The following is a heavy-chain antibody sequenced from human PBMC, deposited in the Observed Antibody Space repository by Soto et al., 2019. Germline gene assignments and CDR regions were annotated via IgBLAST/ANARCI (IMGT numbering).Heavy chain of an antibody. CDR3: ARERGLDAFDI. CDR1: GFTFSSYG. V-gene: IGHV3-33*01. J-gene: IGHJ3*02. D-gene: IGHD6-25*01. CDR2: IWYDGSNK. Sequence: QVQLVESGGGVVQPGRSLRLSCAASGFTFSSYGMHWVRQAPGKGLEWVAVIWYDGSNKYYADSVKGRFTISRDNSKNTLYLQMNSLRAEDTAVYYCARERGLDAFDIWAQGTMVTVSS.